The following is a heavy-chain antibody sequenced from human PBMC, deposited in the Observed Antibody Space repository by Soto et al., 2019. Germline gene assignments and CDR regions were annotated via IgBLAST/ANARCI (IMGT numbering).Heavy chain of an antibody. CDR3: ARARQRVRTPFDY. Sequence: ASVKVSCKASGYTFTGYYMHWVRQAPGQGLEWMGWINPNSCGTNYAQKFQGWVTMTRDTSISTAYMELSRLRSDDTAVYYCARARQRVRTPFDYWGQGTLVTVS. V-gene: IGHV1-2*04. D-gene: IGHD6-13*01. J-gene: IGHJ4*02. CDR2: INPNSCGT. CDR1: GYTFTGYY.